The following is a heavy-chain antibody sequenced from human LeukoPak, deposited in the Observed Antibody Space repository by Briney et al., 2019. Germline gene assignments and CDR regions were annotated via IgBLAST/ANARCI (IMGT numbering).Heavy chain of an antibody. CDR3: VYSSGSRHDY. CDR1: GFTLSSDW. V-gene: IGHV3-74*01. D-gene: IGHD3-10*01. CDR2: IKIDGSST. J-gene: IGHJ4*02. Sequence: GGSLRLSCAAPGFTLSSDWMHWVRQAPGKGLVWVSRIKIDGSSTSHADSVKGRFTISRDNAKNTLYLQMNSLRAEDTAIYYCVYSSGSRHDYWGQGTLVTVSS.